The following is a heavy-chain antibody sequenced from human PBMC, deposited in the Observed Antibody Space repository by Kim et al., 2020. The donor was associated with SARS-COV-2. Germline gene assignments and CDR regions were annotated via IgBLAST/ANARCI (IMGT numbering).Heavy chain of an antibody. CDR3: AKAAERITMVRGVPTTYDY. CDR2: ISYDGSNK. V-gene: IGHV3-30*18. Sequence: GGSLRLSCAASGFTFSSYGMHWVRQAPGKGLEWVAVISYDGSNKYYADSVKGRFTISRDNSKNTLYLQMNSLRAEDTAVYYCAKAAERITMVRGVPTTYDYWGQGTLVTVSS. CDR1: GFTFSSYG. J-gene: IGHJ4*02. D-gene: IGHD3-10*01.